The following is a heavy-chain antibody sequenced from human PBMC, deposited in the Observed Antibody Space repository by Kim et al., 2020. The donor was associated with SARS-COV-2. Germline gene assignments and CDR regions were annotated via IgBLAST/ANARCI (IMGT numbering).Heavy chain of an antibody. CDR1: GGTFSSYA. V-gene: IGHV1-69*13. J-gene: IGHJ4*02. D-gene: IGHD3-10*01. Sequence: SVKVSCKASGGTFSSYAISWVRQAPGQGLEWMGGIIPIFGTANYAQKFQGRVTITADESTSTAYMELSSLRSEDTAVYYCARPGASGSGSYYRSLGTFDYWGQGTLVTVSS. CDR2: IIPIFGTA. CDR3: ARPGASGSGSYYRSLGTFDY.